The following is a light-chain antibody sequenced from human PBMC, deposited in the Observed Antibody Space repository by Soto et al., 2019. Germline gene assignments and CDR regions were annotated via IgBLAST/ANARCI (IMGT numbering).Light chain of an antibody. V-gene: IGKV1-39*01. J-gene: IGKJ5*01. CDR2: AAS. CDR1: QNVRGY. CDR3: QQSHSTLPIT. Sequence: DLQMTQSPSSLSAFVGDSVTITCRASQNVRGYLHWYQQKPGRAPKLLIYAASNLQIGVPFRFNGSGSGTEYTLSINSLQPDDSATYYCQQSHSTLPITFGQGTRVE.